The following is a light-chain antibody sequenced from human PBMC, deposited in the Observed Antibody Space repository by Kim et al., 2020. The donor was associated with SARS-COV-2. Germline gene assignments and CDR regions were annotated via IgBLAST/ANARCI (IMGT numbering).Light chain of an antibody. CDR1: SSNIGNNY. V-gene: IGLV1-51*01. CDR2: DNN. J-gene: IGLJ2*01. Sequence: GQKVTISCSGSSSNIGNNYVSWYQQLPGTAPKLLIFDNNKRPSGIPDRFSGSKSGTSATLGITGLQTGDEADYYCGTWDTSLSAVVFGGGTKLTVL. CDR3: GTWDTSLSAVV.